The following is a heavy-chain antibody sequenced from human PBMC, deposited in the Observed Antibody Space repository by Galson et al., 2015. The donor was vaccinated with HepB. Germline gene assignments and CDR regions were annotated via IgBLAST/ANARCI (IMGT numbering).Heavy chain of an antibody. D-gene: IGHD2-8*02. CDR1: GFTFSSYW. J-gene: IGHJ6*03. CDR3: ARESGYYYYYMDV. Sequence: SLRLSCAASGFTFSSYWMSWVRQAPGKGLEWVANIKQDGSEKYYVDSVKGRFTISRDNAKNSLYLQMNSLRAEDTAVYYCARESGYYYYYMDVWGKGTTVTVSS. V-gene: IGHV3-7*01. CDR2: IKQDGSEK.